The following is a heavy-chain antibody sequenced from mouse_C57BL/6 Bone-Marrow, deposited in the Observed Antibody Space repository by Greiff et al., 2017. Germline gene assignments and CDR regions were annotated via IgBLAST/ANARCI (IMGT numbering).Heavy chain of an antibody. V-gene: IGHV14-4*01. CDR1: GFNIKDDY. CDR2: IDPENGDT. J-gene: IGHJ1*03. CDR3: TTFGYYYGLWYFDV. Sequence: VQLQQSGAELVRPGASVKLSCTASGFNIKDDYMHWVKQRPEQGLEWIGWIDPENGDTEYASKFQGTATITADTSSNTAYLQLSSLTSEDTAVYYCTTFGYYYGLWYFDVWGTGTTVTVSS. D-gene: IGHD1-1*01.